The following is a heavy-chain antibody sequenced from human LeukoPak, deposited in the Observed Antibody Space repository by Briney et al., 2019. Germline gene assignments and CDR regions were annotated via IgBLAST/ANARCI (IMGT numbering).Heavy chain of an antibody. CDR1: GGTFSSYA. J-gene: IGHJ6*03. Sequence: ASVKVSCKASGGTFSSYAISWVRQAPGQGLEWMGGVIPIFGTANYAQKFQGRVTITADESTSTAYMELSSLRSEDTAVYYCARDIRDYYYYMDVWGKGTTVTVSS. D-gene: IGHD1-14*01. CDR3: ARDIRDYYYYMDV. V-gene: IGHV1-69*13. CDR2: VIPIFGTA.